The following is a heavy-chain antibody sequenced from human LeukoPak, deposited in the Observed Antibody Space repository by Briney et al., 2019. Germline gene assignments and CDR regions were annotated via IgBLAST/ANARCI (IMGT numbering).Heavy chain of an antibody. CDR2: IRFDGGNK. CDR3: AKDRAPLCSSTTCYFFDY. Sequence: GGSLRLSCAVFGFTFTSYGMHWVRQAPGKGLEWVAFIRFDGGNKYYADSVEGRFTISRDNSKNTLYLQMNSLRAEDTAVYYCAKDRAPLCSSTTCYFFDYWGQGTLVTVSS. V-gene: IGHV3-30*02. J-gene: IGHJ4*02. CDR1: GFTFTSYG. D-gene: IGHD2-2*01.